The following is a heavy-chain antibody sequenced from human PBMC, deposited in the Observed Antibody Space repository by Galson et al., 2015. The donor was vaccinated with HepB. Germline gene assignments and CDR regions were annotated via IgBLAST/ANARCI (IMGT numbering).Heavy chain of an antibody. J-gene: IGHJ6*03. CDR1: GYTFTSYG. V-gene: IGHV1-18*01. CDR2: ISAYNGNT. D-gene: IGHD2-2*01. Sequence: SVKVSCKASGYTFTSYGISWVRQAPGQGLEWMGWISAYNGNTNYAQKLQGRVTMTTDSSTSTAYMELRSLRSDDTAVYYCARLLYDCSSTSCTSTPPYYYYTDVWGKGTTVTVSS. CDR3: ARLLYDCSSTSCTSTPPYYYYTDV.